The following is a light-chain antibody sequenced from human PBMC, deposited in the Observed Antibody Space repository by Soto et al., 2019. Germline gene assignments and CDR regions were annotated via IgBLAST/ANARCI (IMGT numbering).Light chain of an antibody. V-gene: IGLV2-14*01. Sequence: QSVLTQPASVSGSPGQSITISCTGTSSDVGDYNYVSWYQQHPGKAPKLMIYGVNNRPSGVSNRFSGSKSGNTASLTISGLQDEDDAYYYSSSYRTSRPCVFGTGTKLTVL. CDR3: SSYRTSRPCV. CDR2: GVN. J-gene: IGLJ1*01. CDR1: SSDVGDYNY.